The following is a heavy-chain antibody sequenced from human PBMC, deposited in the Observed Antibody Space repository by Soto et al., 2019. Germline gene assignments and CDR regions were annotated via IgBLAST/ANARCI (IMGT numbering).Heavy chain of an antibody. D-gene: IGHD6-19*01. Sequence: LSLTCAVSGFSISSRYYWGWIRQPPGKGLEWIGSIYHSGSTYYNPSLKSRVTISIDTSKNQFSLKLNSVTAADTAVYYCATGAGTDYYYYGMDVWGQGTTVTVSS. CDR2: IYHSGST. CDR3: ATGAGTDYYYYGMDV. J-gene: IGHJ6*02. V-gene: IGHV4-38-2*01. CDR1: GFSISSRYY.